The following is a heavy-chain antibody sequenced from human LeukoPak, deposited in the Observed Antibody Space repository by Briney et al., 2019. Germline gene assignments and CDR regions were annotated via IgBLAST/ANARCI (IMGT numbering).Heavy chain of an antibody. CDR1: GGSFSGYY. Sequence: SETLSLTCAVYGGSFSGYYWSWIRQPPGKGLEWIGEINHSGSTNYNPSLKSRVTISVDTSKNQFSLKLSSVTAADTAVYYCAREVTGWYYFDYWGQGSPVTVSS. CDR2: INHSGST. V-gene: IGHV4-34*01. D-gene: IGHD6-19*01. CDR3: AREVTGWYYFDY. J-gene: IGHJ4*02.